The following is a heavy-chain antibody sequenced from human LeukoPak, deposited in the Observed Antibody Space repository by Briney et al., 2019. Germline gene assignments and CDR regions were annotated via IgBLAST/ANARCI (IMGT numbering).Heavy chain of an antibody. CDR2: IYPGDSDT. CDR3: ARLVFAAATISPFDY. Sequence: ESLKISCKGSGYSFTSYWIGWVRQMPGKGLEWMGIIYPGDSDTRYSPSFQGQVTISADKSISTAYLQWSSLKASDTAMYYCARLVFAAATISPFDYWGQGTLVTVSS. J-gene: IGHJ4*02. V-gene: IGHV5-51*01. CDR1: GYSFTSYW. D-gene: IGHD6-13*01.